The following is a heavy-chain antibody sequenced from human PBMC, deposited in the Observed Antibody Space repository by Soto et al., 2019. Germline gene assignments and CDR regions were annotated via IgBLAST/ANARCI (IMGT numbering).Heavy chain of an antibody. J-gene: IGHJ3*02. CDR2: IKQDGSEK. V-gene: IGHV3-7*01. Sequence: EVQLVESGGGLVQPGGSLRLSCAASGFTFSSYWMSWVRQAPGKGLEWVANIKQDGSEKYYVASVKGRFTISRDNAKNALYLQMNSLRAEDTAVYYCAREGTVTYDAFDIWGQGTMVTVSS. CDR3: AREGTVTYDAFDI. D-gene: IGHD4-17*01. CDR1: GFTFSSYW.